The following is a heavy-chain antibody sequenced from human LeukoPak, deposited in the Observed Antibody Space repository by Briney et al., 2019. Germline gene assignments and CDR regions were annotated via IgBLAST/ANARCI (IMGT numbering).Heavy chain of an antibody. CDR1: GGSISSYY. Sequence: SETLSLTCTVSGGSISSYYWSWIRQPPGKGLEWIGYIYDSGSTNYNPSLKSRVTISVDTSKNQFSLKLSSVTAADTAVYYCARLPYYYDSSGGDYYYGMDVWGQGTTVTVSS. V-gene: IGHV4-59*08. CDR2: IYDSGST. CDR3: ARLPYYYDSSGGDYYYGMDV. J-gene: IGHJ6*02. D-gene: IGHD3-22*01.